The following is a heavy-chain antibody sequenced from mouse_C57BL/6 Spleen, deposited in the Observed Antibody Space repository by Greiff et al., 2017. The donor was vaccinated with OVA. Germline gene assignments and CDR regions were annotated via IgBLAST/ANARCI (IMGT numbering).Heavy chain of an antibody. CDR2: ISYDGSN. CDR3: ARGLLYAMDY. D-gene: IGHD1-1*01. Sequence: VQLQQSGPGLVKPSQSLSLTCSVTGYSITSGYYWNWIRQFPGNKLEWMGYISYDGSNNYNPSLKNRISITRDTSKNQFFLKLNSVTTEDTATYYCARGLLYAMDYWGQGTSVTVSS. CDR1: GYSITSGYY. J-gene: IGHJ4*01. V-gene: IGHV3-6*01.